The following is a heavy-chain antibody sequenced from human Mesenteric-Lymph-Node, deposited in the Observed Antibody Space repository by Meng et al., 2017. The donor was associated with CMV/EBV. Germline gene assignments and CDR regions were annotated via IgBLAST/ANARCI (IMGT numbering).Heavy chain of an antibody. V-gene: IGHV1-18*01. CDR3: ARDPRPHFDWLPPPDAFDI. Sequence: ASVKVSCKASGYTFTTYGISWVRQAPGQGLEWMGWISAYNGNTNYAQKLQGRVTMTTDTSTSTAYMELRSLRSDDTAVYYCARDPRPHFDWLPPPDAFDIWGQGTMVTVSS. CDR2: ISAYNGNT. J-gene: IGHJ3*02. D-gene: IGHD3-9*01. CDR1: GYTFTTYG.